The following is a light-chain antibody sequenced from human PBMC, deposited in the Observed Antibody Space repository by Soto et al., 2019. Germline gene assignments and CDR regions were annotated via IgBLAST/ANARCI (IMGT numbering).Light chain of an antibody. CDR1: QSVSIY. CDR3: QQYNNWPPIT. CDR2: DAS. J-gene: IGKJ5*01. Sequence: EIVLTQSPATLSLSPRERATLSFRASQSVSIYLAWYQQRPGQAPRLLIYDASNRATGIPARFSGSGSGTDFTLTISSLEPEDFAVYYCQQYNNWPPITFGQGTRLEN. V-gene: IGKV3-11*01.